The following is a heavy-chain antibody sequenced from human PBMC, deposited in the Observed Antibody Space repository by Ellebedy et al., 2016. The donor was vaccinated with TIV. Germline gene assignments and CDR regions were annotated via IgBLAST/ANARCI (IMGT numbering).Heavy chain of an antibody. J-gene: IGHJ4*02. CDR3: AKEGDYADYVFDC. V-gene: IGHV1-2*02. D-gene: IGHD4-17*01. CDR1: GYTFTGYY. Sequence: AASVKVSCKASGYTFTGYYMHWVRQAPGQGLEWMGWINPNTGGTNNAQKFQGRVTMTWDTSISTAYMELSRLRSDDTAVYYCAKEGDYADYVFDCWGQGTLVTVSS. CDR2: INPNTGGT.